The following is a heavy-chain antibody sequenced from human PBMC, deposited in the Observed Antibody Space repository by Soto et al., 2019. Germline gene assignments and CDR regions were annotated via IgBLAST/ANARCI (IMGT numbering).Heavy chain of an antibody. CDR2: IYYSGST. J-gene: IGHJ4*02. V-gene: IGHV4-39*01. CDR1: GGSISSSSYY. CDR3: ARQYYYDSSGAYFDY. D-gene: IGHD3-22*01. Sequence: SETLSLTCTVSGGSISSSSYYWGWIRQPPGKGLEWIGSIYYSGSTYYNPSLKSRVTISVDTSKNQFSLKLSSVTAADTAAYYCARQYYYDSSGAYFDYWGQGTLVTVSS.